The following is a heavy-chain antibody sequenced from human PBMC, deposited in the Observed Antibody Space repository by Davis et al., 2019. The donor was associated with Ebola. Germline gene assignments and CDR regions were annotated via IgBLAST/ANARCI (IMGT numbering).Heavy chain of an antibody. Sequence: GESLKISCQGSGYSFTSYWISWVRQMPGKGLEWMARIDPSDSYTNYSPSFQGPVTISADKSISTAYLQWSSLKASDTAMYYCASSPQAVAGAYWYFDLWGRGTLVTVSS. D-gene: IGHD6-19*01. J-gene: IGHJ2*01. CDR3: ASSPQAVAGAYWYFDL. CDR1: GYSFTSYW. V-gene: IGHV5-10-1*01. CDR2: IDPSDSYT.